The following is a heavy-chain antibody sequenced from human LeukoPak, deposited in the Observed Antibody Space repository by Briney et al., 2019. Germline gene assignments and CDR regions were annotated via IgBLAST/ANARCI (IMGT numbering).Heavy chain of an antibody. Sequence: GGSLRLSCAASGFTFDDYTMHWVRQAPGKGLVWVSRINSDGSSTRYADSVKGRFTISRDNAKNTLYLQMNSLRAEDTAVYYCASSPDYWGQGTLVTVSS. J-gene: IGHJ4*02. CDR1: GFTFDDYT. CDR2: INSDGSST. V-gene: IGHV3-74*01. CDR3: ASSPDY.